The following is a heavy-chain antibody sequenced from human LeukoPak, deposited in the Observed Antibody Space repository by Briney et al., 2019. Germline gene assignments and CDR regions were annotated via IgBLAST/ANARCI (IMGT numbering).Heavy chain of an antibody. CDR1: GGSISSYY. V-gene: IGHV4-59*08. CDR2: IYYSGNT. CDR3: ARAEYSSSTGGAFDI. Sequence: SETLSLTCTVSGGSISSYYWTWIRQPPGKGLEWIGYIYYSGNTDYNPSLKSRVSISLDTSKNQFSLKLSSVTAADTAVYYCARAEYSSSTGGAFDIWGQGTMVTVSS. J-gene: IGHJ3*02. D-gene: IGHD6-6*01.